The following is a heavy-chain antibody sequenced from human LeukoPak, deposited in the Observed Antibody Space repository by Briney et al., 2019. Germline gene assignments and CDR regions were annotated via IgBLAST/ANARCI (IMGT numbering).Heavy chain of an antibody. V-gene: IGHV3-21*01. D-gene: IGHD6-13*01. Sequence: GGSLRLSCAASGFTFSSYSMNWVRQAPGKGLEWVSSISSSSSYIYYADSVKGRFTISRDNAKNSLYLQMDSLRAEDTAVYYCARSSYSSSWYTQSFLSDYYMDVWGKGTTVTVSS. CDR1: GFTFSSYS. CDR2: ISSSSSYI. CDR3: ARSSYSSSWYTQSFLSDYYMDV. J-gene: IGHJ6*03.